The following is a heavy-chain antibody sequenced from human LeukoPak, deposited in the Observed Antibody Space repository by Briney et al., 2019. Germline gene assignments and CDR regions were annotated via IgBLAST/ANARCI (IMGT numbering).Heavy chain of an antibody. CDR2: ISSSGSTI. V-gene: IGHV3-11*01. D-gene: IGHD2-15*01. J-gene: IGHJ4*02. CDR1: GFTFSDYY. Sequence: PGGSLRLSCAASGFTFSDYYMSWIRQAPGKGLEWVSYISSSGSTIYHADSVKGRFTISRDNAKNSLYLQMNSLRAEDTAVYYCARDFSGYDPVEYCSGGSCDWGQGTLVTVSS. CDR3: ARDFSGYDPVEYCSGGSCD.